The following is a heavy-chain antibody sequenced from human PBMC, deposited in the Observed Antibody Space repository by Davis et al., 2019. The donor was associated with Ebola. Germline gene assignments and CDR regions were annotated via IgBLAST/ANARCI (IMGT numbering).Heavy chain of an antibody. CDR3: ARDSVVGFDY. V-gene: IGHV3-30-3*01. D-gene: IGHD1-26*01. CDR2: ISYDGSNK. J-gene: IGHJ4*02. Sequence: GGSLRLSCAASGFTFSSYAMHWVRQAPGKGLEWVAVISYDGSNKYYADSVKGRFTISRDNSKNTLYLQMNSLRAEDTAVYYCARDSVVGFDYWGQGTLVTVSS. CDR1: GFTFSSYA.